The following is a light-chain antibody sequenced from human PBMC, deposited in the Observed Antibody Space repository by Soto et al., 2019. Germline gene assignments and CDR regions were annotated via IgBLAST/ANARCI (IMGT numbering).Light chain of an antibody. CDR2: EVS. Sequence: QSVLTQPASVSGSPGQSITISCTGTSSDVGGYNYVSWYQQHPGKAPKLMIYEVSNRPSGVSDRFSGSKSGSTASLIISGLQAEDEADYYCSSYTRSSTPVFGTGTKLTVL. J-gene: IGLJ1*01. CDR1: SSDVGGYNY. V-gene: IGLV2-14*01. CDR3: SSYTRSSTPV.